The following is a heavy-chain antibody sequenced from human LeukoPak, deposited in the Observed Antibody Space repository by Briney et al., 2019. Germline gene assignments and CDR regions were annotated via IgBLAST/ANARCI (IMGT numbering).Heavy chain of an antibody. CDR2: ISHSATT. Sequence: PSETLFLTCTVSGYSISTGYYWGWLRQSPGTGLEWIGSISHSATTYYNPSLKSRVTILLDTSKNQFSLKLTSVTAADTAVYYCARVPGSAYHYMDVWGKGTAVTVSS. CDR3: ARVPGSAYHYMDV. CDR1: GYSISTGYY. D-gene: IGHD3-10*01. J-gene: IGHJ6*03. V-gene: IGHV4-38-2*02.